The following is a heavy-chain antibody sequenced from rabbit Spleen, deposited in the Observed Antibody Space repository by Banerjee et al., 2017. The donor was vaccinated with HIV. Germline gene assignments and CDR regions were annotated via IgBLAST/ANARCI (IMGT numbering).Heavy chain of an antibody. Sequence: QEPLEESGGDLVKPGASLTLTCTASGFSFSSVHWIYWVRQAPGKGLEWIGTIYAGSTGTTDYASWAKGRFTISKTSSTTVTLQMTSLTAADTATYFCARNFDLWGQGTLVTVS. J-gene: IGHJ4*01. CDR2: IYAGSTGTT. CDR1: GFSFSSVHW. V-gene: IGHV1S45*01. CDR3: ARNFDL.